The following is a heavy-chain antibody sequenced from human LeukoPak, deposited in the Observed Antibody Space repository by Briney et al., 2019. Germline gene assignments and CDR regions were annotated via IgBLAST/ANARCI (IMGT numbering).Heavy chain of an antibody. V-gene: IGHV1-18*01. CDR1: GYTFNSHY. J-gene: IGHJ3*02. Sequence: ASVKGSCKTSGYTFNSHYVGWVRQAPGQGLEWMGWISGYNGKTNYAQKLQGRVTMTTDTSTTTAYMELRSLRSDDTAMYYCARVICSGDRCYPPSAVDIWGQGRMVTVSS. D-gene: IGHD2-15*01. CDR2: ISGYNGKT. CDR3: ARVICSGDRCYPPSAVDI.